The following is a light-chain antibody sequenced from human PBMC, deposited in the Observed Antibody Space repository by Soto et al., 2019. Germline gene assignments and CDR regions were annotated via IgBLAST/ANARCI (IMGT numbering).Light chain of an antibody. V-gene: IGKV3-11*01. CDR2: DAS. Sequence: EIVLTQSPGTLSVSPGERATLSCRASQSVGSYLDWYQQKPGQAPRLLIYDASNRATGIPARFSGSGSGTDFTLTISSLEPEDFAVYYCQQRSNWPPITFGQGTRLEIK. CDR1: QSVGSY. CDR3: QQRSNWPPIT. J-gene: IGKJ5*01.